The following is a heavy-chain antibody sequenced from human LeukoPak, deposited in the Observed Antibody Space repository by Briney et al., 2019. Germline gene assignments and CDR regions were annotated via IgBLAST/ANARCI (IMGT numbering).Heavy chain of an antibody. CDR3: AHSGTVTTPHDAFDM. V-gene: IGHV2-5*01. D-gene: IGHD4-17*01. Sequence: SGPTLVKPTQTLTLTCTFSGFSLSTTGVGVGWIRQPPGKALEWLALIYWNDHKRYSPSLKSRLTITKDTSKTQVVLTMPNMDPVDTATYYCAHSGTVTTPHDAFDMWGQGPMVTVSS. CDR1: GFSLSTTGVG. CDR2: IYWNDHK. J-gene: IGHJ3*02.